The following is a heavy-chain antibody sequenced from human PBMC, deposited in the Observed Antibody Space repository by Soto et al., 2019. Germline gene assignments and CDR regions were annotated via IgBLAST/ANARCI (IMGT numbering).Heavy chain of an antibody. CDR3: ARDGRTESDCGGDCYPRDSDY. D-gene: IGHD2-21*01. V-gene: IGHV1-18*01. Sequence: ASVKVSCKASGYTFTSYGISWVRQAPGQGLEWMGWISAYNGNTNYAQKLQGRVTMTTDTSTSTAYMELRSLRSDDTAVYYCARDGRTESDCGGDCYPRDSDYWGQGTLVTVPQ. J-gene: IGHJ4*02. CDR1: GYTFTSYG. CDR2: ISAYNGNT.